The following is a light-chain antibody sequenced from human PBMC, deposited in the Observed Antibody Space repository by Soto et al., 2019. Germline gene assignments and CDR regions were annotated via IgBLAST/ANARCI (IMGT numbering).Light chain of an antibody. CDR1: SSDIGAYIY. J-gene: IGLJ1*01. V-gene: IGLV2-8*01. CDR2: EVS. CDR3: SSYAGSNNFV. Sequence: QSALTQPPSASGSPGQSVTISCTGTSSDIGAYIYVSWYQQHPGKAPKLMISEVSRRPSGVPERFSGSKSGNTASLTVSGLQADDEAHYYCSSYAGSNNFVFGTGTKDRP.